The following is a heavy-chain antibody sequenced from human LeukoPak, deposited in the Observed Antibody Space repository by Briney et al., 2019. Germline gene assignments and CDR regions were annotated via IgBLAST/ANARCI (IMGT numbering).Heavy chain of an antibody. D-gene: IGHD4-11*01. CDR1: GFTFSSYG. CDR2: IWYDGSNK. V-gene: IGHV3-33*01. Sequence: GRSLRLSCAASGFTFSSYGMHWVRRAPGKGLEWVAVIWYDGSNKYYADSVKGRFTISRDNSKNTLYLQMNSLRAEDTAVYYCARDLNDYSIDYWGQGTLVTVSS. CDR3: ARDLNDYSIDY. J-gene: IGHJ4*02.